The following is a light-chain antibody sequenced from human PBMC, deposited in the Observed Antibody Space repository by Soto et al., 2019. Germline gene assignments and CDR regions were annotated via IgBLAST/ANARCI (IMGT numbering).Light chain of an antibody. CDR2: DVS. CDR3: QQFTTYPLT. CDR1: QDIRGA. J-gene: IGKJ5*01. V-gene: IGKV1-13*02. Sequence: AIQLTQSPSSLSASVGDRVTITCRASQDIRGALAWYQQKPGKPPKLLIFDVSSLQSGVPSRFSGSGSGTDFTLTISSLQAEDFATYYCQQFTTYPLTFGQGTRLEIK.